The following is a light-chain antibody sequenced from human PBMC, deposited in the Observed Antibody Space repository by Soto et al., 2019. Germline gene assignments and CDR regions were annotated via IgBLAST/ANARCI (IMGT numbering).Light chain of an antibody. CDR3: CSYAGNSLWV. Sequence: QSVLTQPRSVSGSPGQSVTISCTGSRSDVGGSNFVSWYQQHPVKAPKLVIYDVSKRPSGVPDRFSGSKSGNTASLTISGLQAEDEADYYCCSYAGNSLWVFGGGTKLTVL. CDR2: DVS. J-gene: IGLJ3*02. CDR1: RSDVGGSNF. V-gene: IGLV2-11*01.